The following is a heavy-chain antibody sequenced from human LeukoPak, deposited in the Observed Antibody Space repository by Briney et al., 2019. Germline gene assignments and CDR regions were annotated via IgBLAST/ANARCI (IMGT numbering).Heavy chain of an antibody. D-gene: IGHD2-15*01. CDR1: GYTFTSYA. V-gene: IGHV1-3*01. CDR2: INAGNGNT. J-gene: IGHJ4*02. CDR3: ARVPRLLYYFDY. Sequence: ASVKVSCTASGYTFTSYAMHWVRQAPGQRLEWMGWINAGNGNTKYSQKFQGKVTITRDTSASTAYMELSSLRPEDTAVYYCARVPRLLYYFDYWGQGTLVTVSS.